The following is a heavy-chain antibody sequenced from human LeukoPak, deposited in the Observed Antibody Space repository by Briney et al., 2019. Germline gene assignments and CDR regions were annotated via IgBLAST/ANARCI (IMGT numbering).Heavy chain of an antibody. Sequence: PSETLSLTYTVSGGSISNYYWSWIRQTPGKGLEWIGYTYYIGSTSYNPSLKSRVTISVDTSRNQFSLKLSSVTAADMAVYYCARGRFPLPAPFDYWGQGTQVTVSS. CDR3: ARGRFPLPAPFDY. CDR1: GGSISNYY. V-gene: IGHV4-59*01. J-gene: IGHJ4*02. D-gene: IGHD2-2*01. CDR2: TYYIGST.